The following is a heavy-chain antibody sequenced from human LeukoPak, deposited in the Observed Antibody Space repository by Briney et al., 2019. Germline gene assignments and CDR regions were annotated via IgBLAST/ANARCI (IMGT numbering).Heavy chain of an antibody. CDR2: ISGSGGST. Sequence: PGGSLRLSCAASGFTFSSYAMSWVRQAPGKGLEWVSAISGSGGSTYYADSVKGRFTISRDNSKNTLYLQMNSLRAEDTAVYYCAKSVLGNYLYYYYYGMDVWGQGTTVTVSS. D-gene: IGHD4-11*01. CDR3: AKSVLGNYLYYYYYGMDV. J-gene: IGHJ6*02. V-gene: IGHV3-23*01. CDR1: GFTFSSYA.